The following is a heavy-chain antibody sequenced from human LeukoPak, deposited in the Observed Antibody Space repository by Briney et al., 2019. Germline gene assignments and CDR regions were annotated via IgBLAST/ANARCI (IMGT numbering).Heavy chain of an antibody. Sequence: PSQTLSLTCTVSGGSITNGGYYWSWIRQPAGKGLEWIGRIYTTGSTNYNPSLKSRVTISVDTSKNQFSLKLSSVTAADTAVYYCACGSGTQKKPSWFDPWGQGTLVTVSS. J-gene: IGHJ5*02. CDR1: GGSITNGGYY. CDR3: ACGSGTQKKPSWFDP. V-gene: IGHV4-61*02. CDR2: IYTTGST. D-gene: IGHD3-10*01.